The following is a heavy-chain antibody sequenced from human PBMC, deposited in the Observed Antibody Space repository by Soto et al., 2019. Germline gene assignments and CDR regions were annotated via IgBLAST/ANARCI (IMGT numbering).Heavy chain of an antibody. V-gene: IGHV1-18*01. D-gene: IGHD3-10*01. Sequence: ASVKVSCKASGYTFTSYGISWVRQAPGQGLEWMGWISAYNGNTNYAQKLQGRVTMTTDTSTSTAYMELRSLRSDDTAVYYCARTLPMVREPPPGMDVWGQGTTVTVSS. J-gene: IGHJ6*02. CDR3: ARTLPMVREPPPGMDV. CDR2: ISAYNGNT. CDR1: GYTFTSYG.